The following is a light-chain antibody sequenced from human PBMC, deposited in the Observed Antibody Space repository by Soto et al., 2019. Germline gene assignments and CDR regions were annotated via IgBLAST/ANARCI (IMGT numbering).Light chain of an antibody. CDR3: QQYNTHST. Sequence: DIQMTESPSCVSASVGERVTINCRASQSISTWLAWYQQKPGTAPNPLIYDASSLKSGVPGRISGSGSRTEFTLTISSLQPDYFATYYYQQYNTHSTFGQGTRLEIK. V-gene: IGKV1-5*01. J-gene: IGKJ5*01. CDR2: DAS. CDR1: QSISTW.